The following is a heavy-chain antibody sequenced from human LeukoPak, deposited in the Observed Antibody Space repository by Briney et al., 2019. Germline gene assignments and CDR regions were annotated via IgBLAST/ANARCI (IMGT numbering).Heavy chain of an antibody. V-gene: IGHV3-33*01. D-gene: IGHD5-24*01. J-gene: IGHJ4*02. Sequence: GGSLRLSCVASGFTFSSHGMHWVRQAPGKGLEWVAVIWYDGSHRYYPDSVKGRLTISRDNSKNTLFLQMDSLRVDDTAVYYCVRDNAAADGALDYWGQGSLVTVSS. CDR1: GFTFSSHG. CDR3: VRDNAAADGALDY. CDR2: IWYDGSHR.